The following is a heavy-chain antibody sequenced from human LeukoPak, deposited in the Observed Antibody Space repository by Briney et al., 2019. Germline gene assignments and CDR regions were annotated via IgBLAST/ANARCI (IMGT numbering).Heavy chain of an antibody. CDR2: INSYSSDI. CDR1: GFTFSSYS. J-gene: IGHJ6*03. V-gene: IGHV3-21*04. CDR3: AKQLRVYYYMDV. D-gene: IGHD1-1*01. Sequence: GGSLRLSCATSGFTFSSYSMTWVRQAPGKGLGWVSSINSYSSDIYYADSVKGRSTISRDNAKNSLYLQMNSLRAEDTAVYYCAKQLRVYYYMDVWGRGTTVTISS.